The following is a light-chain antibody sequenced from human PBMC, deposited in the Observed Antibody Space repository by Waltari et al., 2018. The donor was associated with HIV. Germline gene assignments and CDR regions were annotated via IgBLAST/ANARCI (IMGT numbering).Light chain of an antibody. Sequence: QSVLTQPPSVSGAPGQRVTISCTGSSSNIGAGYDVHWYQQLPGTASKLLIYSGSSRACGVPDRVSGSKSGSAASLVSTGLQAEDEADYYCQSYDRISWVFGAGTKLTVL. CDR3: QSYDRISWV. CDR2: SGS. J-gene: IGLJ3*02. V-gene: IGLV1-40*01. CDR1: SSNIGAGYD.